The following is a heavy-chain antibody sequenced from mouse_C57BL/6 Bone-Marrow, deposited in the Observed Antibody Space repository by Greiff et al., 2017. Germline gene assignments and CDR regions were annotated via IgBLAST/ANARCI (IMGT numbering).Heavy chain of an antibody. V-gene: IGHV7-1*01. D-gene: IGHD2-1*01. CDR3: ARDAGYYGIHYAMDY. Sequence: EVNVVESGGGLVQSGRSLRLSCATSGFTFSDFYMEWVRQAPGKGLEWIAASRNKANDYTTEYSASVKGRFIVSRDTSQSILYLQMNALRAEDTAIYYCARDAGYYGIHYAMDYWGQGTSVTVSS. CDR2: SRNKANDYTT. CDR1: GFTFSDFY. J-gene: IGHJ4*01.